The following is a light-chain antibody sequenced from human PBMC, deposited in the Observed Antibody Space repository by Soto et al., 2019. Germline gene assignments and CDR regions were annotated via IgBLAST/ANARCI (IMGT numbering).Light chain of an antibody. CDR3: QQYSDYSRT. V-gene: IGKV1-5*01. CDR2: AAS. J-gene: IGKJ1*01. CDR1: QTISSW. Sequence: DIQMTQSPSTLSGSVGDRVTITCRASQTISSWLAWYQKKPGKAPKLLIYAASNLQSGVPSRFSGSGSGTEFNLTISRLQTDDFATYVCQQYSDYSRTFGQGTKLDIK.